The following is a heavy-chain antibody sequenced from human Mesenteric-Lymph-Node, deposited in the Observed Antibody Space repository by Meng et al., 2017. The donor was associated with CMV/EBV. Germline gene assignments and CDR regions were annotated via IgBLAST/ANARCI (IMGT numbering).Heavy chain of an antibody. CDR2: ISAYNGNT. J-gene: IGHJ6*02. D-gene: IGHD3-3*01. CDR1: GGTFSSYT. V-gene: IGHV1-18*01. CDR3: ASITTLYYGMDV. Sequence: ASVKVSCKASGGTFSSYTISWVRQAPGQGLEWMGWISAYNGNTNYAQKLQGRVTMTTDTSTSTAYMELRSLRSDDTAVYYCASITTLYYGMDVWGQGTTVTVSS.